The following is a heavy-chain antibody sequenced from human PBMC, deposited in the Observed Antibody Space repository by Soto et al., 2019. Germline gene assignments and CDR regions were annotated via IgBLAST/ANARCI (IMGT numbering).Heavy chain of an antibody. J-gene: IGHJ4*02. V-gene: IGHV4-59*01. Sequence: SETLSLTCSVSGGSISSYYWGWIRQPPGKGLEWIGYIFYSGSTNYNPSLKSRVTISVDTSKNQFSLKLTSVTAADTAVYYCARGAYSSSDHWGQGTLVTVSS. CDR1: GGSISSYY. D-gene: IGHD6-13*01. CDR2: IFYSGST. CDR3: ARGAYSSSDH.